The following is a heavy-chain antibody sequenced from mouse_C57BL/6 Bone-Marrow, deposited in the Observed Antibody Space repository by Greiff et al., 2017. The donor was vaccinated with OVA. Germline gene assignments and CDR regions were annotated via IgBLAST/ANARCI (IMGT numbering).Heavy chain of an antibody. Sequence: VQLQQSGPELVKPGASVKISCKASGYTFTDYYMNWVKQSHGKSLEWIGDINPNNGGTSYNQKFKGKATLTVDKSSSTAYMELRSLTSEDSAVYYCVNEGYYYGSSLDYWGQGTTLTVSS. CDR3: VNEGYYYGSSLDY. V-gene: IGHV1-26*01. CDR2: INPNNGGT. J-gene: IGHJ2*01. D-gene: IGHD1-1*01. CDR1: GYTFTDYY.